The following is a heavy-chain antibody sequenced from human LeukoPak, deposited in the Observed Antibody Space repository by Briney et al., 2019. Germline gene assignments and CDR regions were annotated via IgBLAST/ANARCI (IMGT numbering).Heavy chain of an antibody. D-gene: IGHD3-3*01. CDR1: GYTVTDCY. J-gene: IGHJ4*02. V-gene: IGHV1-2*02. CDR3: ARGRKLSDYWTYFDF. CDR2: INPKSGET. Sequence: GASVKVSCKAAGYTVTDCYIHWVRLAPGQGLEWMGWINPKSGETKYAQNLQGRVSLTTDSSINTGSMDLSGLRSDDTAVSLCARGRKLSDYWTYFDFWGQGTPVTVSS.